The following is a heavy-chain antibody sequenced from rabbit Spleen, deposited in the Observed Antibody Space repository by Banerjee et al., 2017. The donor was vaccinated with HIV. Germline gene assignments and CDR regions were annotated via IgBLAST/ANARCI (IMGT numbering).Heavy chain of an antibody. CDR2: INAVTGKA. CDR1: GFSFSNKA. D-gene: IGHD2-1*01. J-gene: IGHJ4*01. V-gene: IGHV1S7*01. CDR3: VRDQAGDADYGPYYLNL. Sequence: QQLVESGGGLVKPGASLTLTCKASGFSFSNKAVMCWVRQAPGKGLQWIACINAVTGKAVYATWANGRFTISSHNAQNTLYLQLNSLTAADTATYFCVRDQAGDADYGPYYLNLWGPGTLVTVS.